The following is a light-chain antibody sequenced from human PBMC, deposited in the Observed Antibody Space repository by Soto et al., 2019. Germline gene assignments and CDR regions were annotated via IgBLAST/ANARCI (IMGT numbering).Light chain of an antibody. CDR2: GAS. J-gene: IGKJ4*01. Sequence: EIGLPQSPGTLSLSQGERATLSFRASQSVSAGYLAWYQQKPGQAPRLLIYGASIRATGIPDRFSGSGSGTAFSITISRLEPEDFAVYYGEQSDSSMSGLTFGGGTKVEI. CDR3: EQSDSSMSGLT. CDR1: QSVSAGY. V-gene: IGKV3-20*01.